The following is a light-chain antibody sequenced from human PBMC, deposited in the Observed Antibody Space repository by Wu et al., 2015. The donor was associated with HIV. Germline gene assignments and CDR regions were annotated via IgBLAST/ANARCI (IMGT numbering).Light chain of an antibody. CDR2: KAS. Sequence: DIQMTQSPSTLSASVGDRVTITCRASQSISSWLAWYQQKPGKAPKLLIYKASSLESGVPSRFSGNGSGTEFTLTISSLQPDDFATYYCQQYNSYSFGQGTKVEIK. CDR1: QSISSW. J-gene: IGKJ1*01. CDR3: QQYNSYS. V-gene: IGKV1-5*03.